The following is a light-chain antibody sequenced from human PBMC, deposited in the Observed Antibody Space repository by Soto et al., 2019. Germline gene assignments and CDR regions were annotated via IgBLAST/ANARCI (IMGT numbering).Light chain of an antibody. V-gene: IGKV3-20*01. CDR1: QTVSNSY. J-gene: IGKJ1*01. CDR2: GAS. CDR3: QQYGSSPWT. Sequence: DIVLTQSPGTLSLSPGDRATLSCRASQTVSNSYIAWYQQKPGQAPRLLIYGASSRATGIPDRFSGSGSGTDFTLTISRLEPEDFAVYYCQQYGSSPWTFGQGTKVEIK.